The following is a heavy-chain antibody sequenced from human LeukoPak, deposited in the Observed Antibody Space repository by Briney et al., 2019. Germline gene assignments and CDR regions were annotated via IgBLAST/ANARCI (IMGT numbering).Heavy chain of an antibody. J-gene: IGHJ4*02. V-gene: IGHV3-7*01. CDR2: IKQDGSET. Sequence: GGSLRLSCEASGLTFSNFWMTWLRQAPGKGLEWVANIKQDGSETYYLDSVRGRFTISRDNAKNSMYLQMNSLKAEDTAVYYCVGCSGGTCSDFDYWGRGTLVTLSS. D-gene: IGHD2-15*01. CDR1: GLTFSNFW. CDR3: VGCSGGTCSDFDY.